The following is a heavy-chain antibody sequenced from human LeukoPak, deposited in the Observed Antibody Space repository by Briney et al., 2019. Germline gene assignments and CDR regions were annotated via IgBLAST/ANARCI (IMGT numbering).Heavy chain of an antibody. V-gene: IGHV1-69*05. J-gene: IGHJ5*02. Sequence: ASVKVSCKASGGTFSSYAISWVRQAPGQGLEWMGGIIPIFGTANYAQKFQGRVTITTDESTSTAYMELSSLRSEDTAVYYCAARGIAAAGFHFDPWRQGPLVTVSS. CDR3: AARGIAAAGFHFDP. CDR1: GGTFSSYA. CDR2: IIPIFGTA. D-gene: IGHD6-13*01.